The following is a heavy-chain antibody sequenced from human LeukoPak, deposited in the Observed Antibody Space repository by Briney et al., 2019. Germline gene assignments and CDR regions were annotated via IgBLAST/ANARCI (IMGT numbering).Heavy chain of an antibody. CDR1: GFTFSSYA. V-gene: IGHV3-64*01. J-gene: IGHJ6*03. CDR2: ISSNGGST. Sequence: GGSLRLSCAASGFTFSSYAMSWVRQAPGKGLEYVSAISSNGGSTYYANSVKGRFTISRDNSKNTLYLQMGSLRAEDMAVYYCARGKEMATPNMDVWGKGTTVTISS. D-gene: IGHD5-24*01. CDR3: ARGKEMATPNMDV.